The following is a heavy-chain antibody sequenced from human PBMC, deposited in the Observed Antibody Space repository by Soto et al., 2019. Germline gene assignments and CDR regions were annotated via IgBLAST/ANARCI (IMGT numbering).Heavy chain of an antibody. CDR2: IYYSGST. V-gene: IGHV4-31*03. Sequence: QVQLQESGPGLVKPSQTLSLTCTVSGGSISSGGYYWSWIRQHPGKGLEWIGYIYYSGSTYYNPSLKSRVTISVDTSKNQFSLKLSSVTAADTAVYYCARAGEHPIPYSYGHEAIWFDPWGQGTLVTVSS. J-gene: IGHJ5*02. D-gene: IGHD5-18*01. CDR3: ARAGEHPIPYSYGHEAIWFDP. CDR1: GGSISSGGYY.